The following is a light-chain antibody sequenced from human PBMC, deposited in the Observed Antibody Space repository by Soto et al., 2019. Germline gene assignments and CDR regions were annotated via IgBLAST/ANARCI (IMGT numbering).Light chain of an antibody. Sequence: QSVLTQPASVSGSPGQSITISCTGTSSDVGGYNYVSWYQQHPDKAPKLMIYEVSNRLSGVSNRFSGSKSGNTASLTISGLQAEDEADYYCSSYTSSSTPVFGGGTKLTVL. V-gene: IGLV2-14*01. CDR3: SSYTSSSTPV. CDR1: SSDVGGYNY. CDR2: EVS. J-gene: IGLJ2*01.